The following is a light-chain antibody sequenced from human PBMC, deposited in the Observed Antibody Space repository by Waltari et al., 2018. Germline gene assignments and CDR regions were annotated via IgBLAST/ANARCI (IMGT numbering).Light chain of an antibody. CDR2: LNADGSH. CDR3: QTGGHGTWV. V-gene: IGLV4-69*01. CDR1: SGHSSNI. Sequence: QLVLTQSPSASASLGASVKLTCTLSSGHSSNIIAWLQQLPEKGPRFLMKLNADGSHSRGAGIPDRFAGASSGAERYLTISSLQPEDEADYYCQTGGHGTWVFGGGTKLTVL. J-gene: IGLJ3*02.